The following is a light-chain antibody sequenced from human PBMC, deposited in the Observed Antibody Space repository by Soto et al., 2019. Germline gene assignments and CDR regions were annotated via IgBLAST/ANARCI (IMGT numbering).Light chain of an antibody. Sequence: EIVRTQSPTTLSVSPGQGVTLSCRASQSVRNNLAWYQHKPGQAPRLLIFGASTRATGIPARFSGSGSGTEFSLTISSLQSEDFAIYYCQQYDNAYAFGQGTKVDIK. V-gene: IGKV3-15*01. CDR1: QSVRNN. CDR3: QQYDNAYA. J-gene: IGKJ2*01. CDR2: GAS.